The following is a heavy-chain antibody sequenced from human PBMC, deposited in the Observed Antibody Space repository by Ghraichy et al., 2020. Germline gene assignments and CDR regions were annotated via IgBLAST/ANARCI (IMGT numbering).Heavy chain of an antibody. J-gene: IGHJ4*02. CDR3: ARERKQWLPHDY. V-gene: IGHV4-34*01. CDR1: GGSFSGYY. Sequence: SQTLSLTCAVYGGSFSGYYWSWIRQPPGKGLEWIGEINHSGSTNYNPSLKSRVTISVDTSKNQFSLKLSSVTAADTAVYYCARERKQWLPHDYWGQGTLVTVSS. CDR2: INHSGST. D-gene: IGHD6-19*01.